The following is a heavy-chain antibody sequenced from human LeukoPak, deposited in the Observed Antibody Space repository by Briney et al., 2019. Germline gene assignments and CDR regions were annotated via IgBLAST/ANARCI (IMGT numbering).Heavy chain of an antibody. J-gene: IGHJ5*02. CDR2: IIPISGTT. CDR1: GGTFTSYA. V-gene: IGHV1-69*13. D-gene: IGHD3-16*01. CDR3: AKKLGLGGNWFDP. Sequence: EASVKVSCKTSGGTFTSYAITWVRQAPGQGLEWMGKIIPISGTTNYAQKFQGRVTFTADESTSTAYMELSRLRSEYTALYYCAKKLGLGGNWFDPWGQGTLVTVSS.